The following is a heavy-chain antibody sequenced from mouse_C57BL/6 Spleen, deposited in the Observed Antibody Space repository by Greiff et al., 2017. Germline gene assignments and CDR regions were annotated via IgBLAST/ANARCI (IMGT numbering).Heavy chain of an antibody. Sequence: VQLQQSGPELVKPGASVKMSCKASGYTFTDYNMHWVKQSHGKSLEWIGYINPNNGGTSYNQKFKGKATLTVNKSSSTAYMELRSLTSEDSAVYYCARGEFITTVVGFDYWGQGTTLTVSS. D-gene: IGHD1-1*01. J-gene: IGHJ2*01. V-gene: IGHV1-22*01. CDR1: GYTFTDYN. CDR3: ARGEFITTVVGFDY. CDR2: INPNNGGT.